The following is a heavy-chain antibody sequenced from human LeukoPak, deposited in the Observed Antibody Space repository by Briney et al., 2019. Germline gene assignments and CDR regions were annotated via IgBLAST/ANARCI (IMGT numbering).Heavy chain of an antibody. CDR2: INPSGGST. D-gene: IGHD6-19*01. J-gene: IGHJ3*02. V-gene: IGHV1-46*01. CDR3: ARGGRERYSSGWTDAFDI. Sequence: ASVKVSCKASGYTFTSYYMHWVRQAPGQGLEWMGIINPSGGSTSYAQKFQGRVTMTRDTSTSTVYMELSSLSSEDTAVYYCARGGRERYSSGWTDAFDIWGQGTMVTVSS. CDR1: GYTFTSYY.